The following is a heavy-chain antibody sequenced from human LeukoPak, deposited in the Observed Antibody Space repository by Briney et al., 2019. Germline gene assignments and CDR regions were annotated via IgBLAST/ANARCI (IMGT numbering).Heavy chain of an antibody. CDR2: ISYDGSNK. CDR1: GFTFSSYA. CDR3: AKDRGDSSGYYPNDAFDI. Sequence: GGSLRLSCAASGFTFSSYAMHWVRQAPGKGLEWVAVISYDGSNKYYADSVKGRFTISRDNSKNTLYLQMNSLRAEDTAVYYCAKDRGDSSGYYPNDAFDIWGQGTMVTVSS. D-gene: IGHD3-22*01. J-gene: IGHJ3*02. V-gene: IGHV3-30*04.